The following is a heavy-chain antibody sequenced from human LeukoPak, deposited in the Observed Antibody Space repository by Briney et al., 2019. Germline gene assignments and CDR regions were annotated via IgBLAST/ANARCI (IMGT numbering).Heavy chain of an antibody. CDR2: IYTSGST. J-gene: IGHJ3*02. D-gene: IGHD6-6*01. CDR1: GGSISSYY. V-gene: IGHV4-4*07. CDR3: ARVSSSSPPGAFDI. Sequence: SETLSLTCTVSGGSISSYYWSWLRQPAGKGLEWIGRIYTSGSTNYNPSLKSRVTMSVDMSKNQFSLKLSSVTAADTAVYYCARVSSSSPPGAFDIWGQGTMVTVSS.